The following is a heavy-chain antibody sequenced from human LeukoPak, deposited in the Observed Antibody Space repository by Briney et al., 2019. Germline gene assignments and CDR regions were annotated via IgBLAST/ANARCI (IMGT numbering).Heavy chain of an antibody. CDR3: AHGDCSTSCYRGYFDY. Sequence: SGPTLANPTQTLTLTCTFSGFSLSTSGVGVGWVRQPPGKALEWLALISWDDDKRYSPSLKSRLTITKDTSKNQVVLTMTNMDPVDTATYYCAHGDCSTSCYRGYFDYWGQGTLVTVSS. CDR2: ISWDDDK. CDR1: GFSLSTSGVG. J-gene: IGHJ4*02. V-gene: IGHV2-5*02. D-gene: IGHD2-2*02.